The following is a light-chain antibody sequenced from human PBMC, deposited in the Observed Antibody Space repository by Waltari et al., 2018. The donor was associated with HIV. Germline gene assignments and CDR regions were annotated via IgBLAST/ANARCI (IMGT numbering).Light chain of an antibody. V-gene: IGLV1-44*01. CDR1: SSNIGSNT. CDR3: AAWDDSLNGWV. J-gene: IGLJ3*02. Sequence: QSVLTQPPSASGTPGQRVTISCSGSSSNIGSNTVNWYQQLPGTAPKLLTYSTKQRPSGVPDRFSGSKSGTSASLAISGLQSEDEADYYCAAWDDSLNGWVFGGGTKLTVL. CDR2: STK.